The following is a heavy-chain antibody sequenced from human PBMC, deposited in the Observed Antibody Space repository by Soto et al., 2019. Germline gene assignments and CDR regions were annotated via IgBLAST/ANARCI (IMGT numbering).Heavy chain of an antibody. D-gene: IGHD3-16*02. J-gene: IGHJ3*02. CDR2: IRQDGSEK. V-gene: IGHV3-7*01. CDR1: GFTVSSYW. CDR3: ARILPLQGYRYLLGACES. Sequence: EVQLVESGGGLVQPGGSLRLSCAASGFTVSSYWMSWVRQAPVQGLEWVANIRQDGSEKNYVDSVKGRFTISRDNAKKSLYLQMDSLRAEDTAVYYCARILPLQGYRYLLGACESWGQGTMVTVSS.